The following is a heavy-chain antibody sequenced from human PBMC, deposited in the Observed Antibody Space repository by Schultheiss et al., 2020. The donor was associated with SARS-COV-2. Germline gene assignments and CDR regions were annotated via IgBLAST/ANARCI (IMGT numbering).Heavy chain of an antibody. Sequence: GESLKISCAASGFTFSSYNMVWVRQAPGKGLDWVSYISSDSVTRYAESVKGRFTISRDNAKNSLSLQMNSLRDEDTAVYYCARGVGDYWGQGALVTVSS. D-gene: IGHD5/OR15-5a*01. V-gene: IGHV3-48*02. CDR3: ARGVGDY. J-gene: IGHJ4*02. CDR1: GFTFSSYN. CDR2: ISSDSVTR.